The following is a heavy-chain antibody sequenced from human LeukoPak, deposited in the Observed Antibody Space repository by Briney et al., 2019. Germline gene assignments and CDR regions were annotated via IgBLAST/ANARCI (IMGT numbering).Heavy chain of an antibody. D-gene: IGHD5-18*01. J-gene: IGHJ4*02. Sequence: MPSETLSPTCTVSGGSISSYYWSWIRQPPGKGLEWIGYIHYSGSTKYNPSLKGRVTISVDTSKNQFSLKLRSVTAADTAVYYCARGVDTEALDYWGQGTLVTVSS. CDR2: IHYSGST. V-gene: IGHV4-59*01. CDR3: ARGVDTEALDY. CDR1: GGSISSYY.